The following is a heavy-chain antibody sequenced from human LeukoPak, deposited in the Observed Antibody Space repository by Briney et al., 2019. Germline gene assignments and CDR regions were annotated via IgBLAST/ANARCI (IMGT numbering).Heavy chain of an antibody. Sequence: GGSLRLSCAASGFTFRDYVMHWVRQAPGRGLEWVAFLWYDGTNEHYADSLRGRFTISRDNSKNMLYLQMNGLRAEDTAVYYCARDRDYTGWSYHLDPWGQGTLVTVSS. D-gene: IGHD4-11*01. CDR3: ARDRDYTGWSYHLDP. J-gene: IGHJ5*02. CDR2: LWYDGTNE. V-gene: IGHV3-33*01. CDR1: GFTFRDYV.